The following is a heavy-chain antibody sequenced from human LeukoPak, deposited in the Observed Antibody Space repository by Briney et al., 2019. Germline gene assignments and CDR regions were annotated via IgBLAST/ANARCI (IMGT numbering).Heavy chain of an antibody. D-gene: IGHD5-18*01. CDR3: ASHKYSYGPYYFDY. CDR1: GFTFSSCA. Sequence: GGSLRLSCAASGFTFSSCAMSWVRQAPGKGLEWVSAISGSGGSTYYADSVKGRFTISRDNSKNTLYLQMNSLRAEDTAVYYCASHKYSYGPYYFDYWGQGTLVTVSS. V-gene: IGHV3-23*01. J-gene: IGHJ4*02. CDR2: ISGSGGST.